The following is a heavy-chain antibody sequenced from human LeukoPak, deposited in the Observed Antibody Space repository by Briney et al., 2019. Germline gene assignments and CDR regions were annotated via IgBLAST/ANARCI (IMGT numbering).Heavy chain of an antibody. CDR2: INHSGST. D-gene: IGHD3-10*01. CDR3: ARGEGYYYGSGSYYRTPRKFDY. Sequence: KPSETLSLTCAVYGGSFSGYYWSWIRQPPAKGLEWIGEINHSGSTNYNPSLKSRVTISVDTSKNQFSLKLSSVTAADTAVYYCARGEGYYYGSGSYYRTPRKFDYWGQGTLVTVSS. V-gene: IGHV4-34*01. J-gene: IGHJ4*02. CDR1: GGSFSGYY.